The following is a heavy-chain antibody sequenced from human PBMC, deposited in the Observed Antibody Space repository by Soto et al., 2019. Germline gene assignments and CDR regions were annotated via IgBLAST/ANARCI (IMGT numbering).Heavy chain of an antibody. D-gene: IGHD4-17*01. CDR2: ISGSGGST. V-gene: IGHV3-23*01. J-gene: IGHJ6*02. CDR1: GFTFSSYA. Sequence: EVQLLESGGGLVQPGGSLRLSCAASGFTFSSYAMSWVRQAPGKGLEWVSAISGSGGSTYYADSVKGRFTISRDNSKTTLCIQRNSLGAEDRDIAYVAKAGPHTGGAGDHYGLDGWGQGTSGTVS. CDR3: AKAGPHTGGAGDHYGLDG.